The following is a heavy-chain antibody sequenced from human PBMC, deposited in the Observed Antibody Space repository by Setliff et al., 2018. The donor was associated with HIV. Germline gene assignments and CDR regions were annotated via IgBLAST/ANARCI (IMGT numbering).Heavy chain of an antibody. D-gene: IGHD1-26*01. CDR3: ARVRTYSDFYYPAPIPSYYFDF. Sequence: GGSLRLSCTASRFSFKTYGMHWVRQAPGKGLEWVAFIRYDGSDKYYADSVKGRFTISRDNSKNTLYFQLNSLRSDDTAIYYCARVRTYSDFYYPAPIPSYYFDFWGQGTLVTVSS. CDR1: RFSFKTYG. CDR2: IRYDGSDK. J-gene: IGHJ4*02. V-gene: IGHV3-30*02.